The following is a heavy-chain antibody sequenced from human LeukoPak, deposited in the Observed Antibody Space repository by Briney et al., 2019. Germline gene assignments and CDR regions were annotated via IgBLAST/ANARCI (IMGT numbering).Heavy chain of an antibody. V-gene: IGHV1-69*04. D-gene: IGHD3-22*01. CDR2: IIPILGIA. J-gene: IGHJ4*02. Sequence: SVKVSCKASGGTFSSYAIRWVRQAPGQGLEWMGRIIPILGIANYAQKFQGRVTITADKSTSTAYMELSSLRSEDTAVYYCARVVDDSRSDYFDYWGQGTLVTVSS. CDR1: GGTFSSYA. CDR3: ARVVDDSRSDYFDY.